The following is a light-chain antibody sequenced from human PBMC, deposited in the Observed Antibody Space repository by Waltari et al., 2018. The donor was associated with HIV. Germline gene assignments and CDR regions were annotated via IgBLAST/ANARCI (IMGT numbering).Light chain of an antibody. CDR3: QSYDSSLSGSGV. CDR2: GNS. V-gene: IGLV1-40*01. J-gene: IGLJ3*02. CDR1: SSNMGAGYD. Sequence: QSVLTQPPSVSGPPGQRVTISCTGSSSNMGAGYDVHWYQQLPGTAPNLLIYGNSNRPSGFPDRFSGSKSGTSASRAITGLQAEDEADDYCQSYDSSLSGSGVFGGGTKLTVL.